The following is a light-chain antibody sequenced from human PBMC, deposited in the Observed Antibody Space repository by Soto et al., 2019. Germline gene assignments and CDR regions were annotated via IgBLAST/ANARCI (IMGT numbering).Light chain of an antibody. V-gene: IGLV2-8*01. Sequence: QSALTQPPSASGSPGQSVTISCIGTSSDVGGYNYVSWYQQHPGKAPKLMIYEDSKRPSGVPDRFSGSKSGNTASLTVSGLQAEDEADYYCSSYAASNNLGVFGGGTKLTVL. CDR3: SSYAASNNLGV. CDR1: SSDVGGYNY. CDR2: EDS. J-gene: IGLJ2*01.